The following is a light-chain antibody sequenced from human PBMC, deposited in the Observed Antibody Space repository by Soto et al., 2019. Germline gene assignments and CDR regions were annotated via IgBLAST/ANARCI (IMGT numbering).Light chain of an antibody. V-gene: IGKV1-9*01. J-gene: IGKJ4*01. Sequence: DIQLTQSPSFLSASVGARVTITCRASQGISSFLAWYQQKPGKAPNLLIYAASTLQSGVPSRFSGSGSGTEFTLTISSLQPEDFATYYCQQLNNYPLTFGGGTKVEIK. CDR3: QQLNNYPLT. CDR2: AAS. CDR1: QGISSF.